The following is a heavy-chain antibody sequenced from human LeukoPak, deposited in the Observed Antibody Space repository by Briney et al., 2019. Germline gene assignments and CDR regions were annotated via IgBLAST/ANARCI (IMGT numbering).Heavy chain of an antibody. V-gene: IGHV3-48*04. J-gene: IGHJ3*02. D-gene: IGHD3-10*01. CDR2: ISSSGSTI. CDR3: ASRITMVLDPDAFDI. CDR1: GFTFSSYS. Sequence: GGSLRLSCAASGFTFSSYSMNWVRQAPGKGPEWVSYISSSGSTIYYADSVKGRFTISRDNAKNSLYLQMNSLRAEDTAVYYCASRITMVLDPDAFDIWGQGTMVTVSS.